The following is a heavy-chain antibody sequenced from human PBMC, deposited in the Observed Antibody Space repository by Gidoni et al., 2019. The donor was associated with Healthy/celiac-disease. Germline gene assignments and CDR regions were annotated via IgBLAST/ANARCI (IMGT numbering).Heavy chain of an antibody. V-gene: IGHV4-34*01. D-gene: IGHD3-10*01. J-gene: IGHJ5*02. CDR1: GGSFSGYY. CDR3: ARGLDYGAGGWFDP. CDR2: INHSGST. Sequence: QVQLQQWGAGLLKPSETLSLTCAVYGGSFSGYYWSWIRQPPGKGLEWIGEINHSGSTNYNPSLKSRVTISVDTSKNQFSLKLSSVTAADTAVYYCARGLDYGAGGWFDPWGQGTLVTVSS.